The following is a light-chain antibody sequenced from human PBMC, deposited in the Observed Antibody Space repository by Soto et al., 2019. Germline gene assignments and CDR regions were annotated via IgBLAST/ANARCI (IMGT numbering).Light chain of an antibody. J-gene: IGKJ1*01. V-gene: IGKV3-20*01. CDR2: DAS. CDR1: QGLSRN. CDR3: QQYGTSPRT. Sequence: EIVMTQSPATLSVSPGERVTLSCRASQGLSRNLAWYQQKPGQAPRLLIYDASSRATGIPDRFSGSGSGTDFTLTISRLEPEDFAVYYCQQYGTSPRTFGQGTKVDIK.